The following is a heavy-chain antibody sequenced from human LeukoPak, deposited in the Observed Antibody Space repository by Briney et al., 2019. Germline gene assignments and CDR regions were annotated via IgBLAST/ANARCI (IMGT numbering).Heavy chain of an antibody. V-gene: IGHV4-34*01. D-gene: IGHD1-1*01. CDR2: INHSGST. Sequence: PSETLSLTCAVYGGSFSGYYWSWIRQPPGKGLEWIGEINHSGSTNYNPSLKSRVTISVDTSKNQFPLKLSSVTAADTAVYYCARHPERYYYYYMDVWGKGTTVTVSS. CDR1: GGSFSGYY. CDR3: ARHPERYYYYYMDV. J-gene: IGHJ6*03.